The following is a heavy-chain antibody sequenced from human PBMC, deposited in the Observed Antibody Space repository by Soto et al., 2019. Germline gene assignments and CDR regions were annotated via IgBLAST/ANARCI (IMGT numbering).Heavy chain of an antibody. J-gene: IGHJ4*02. CDR2: IDPSDSYT. CDR1: GYSFTTYW. D-gene: IGHD2-15*01. V-gene: IGHV5-10-1*01. CDR3: ARPYCSGGTCYSFDY. Sequence: GESLKISCKGSGYSFTTYWISWVRQMPGKGLEWMGRIDPSDSYTNYSPSFQGHVTISADKSISTAYLQWSSLKASDTAIYYCARPYCSGGTCYSFDYWGQGTLVTVSS.